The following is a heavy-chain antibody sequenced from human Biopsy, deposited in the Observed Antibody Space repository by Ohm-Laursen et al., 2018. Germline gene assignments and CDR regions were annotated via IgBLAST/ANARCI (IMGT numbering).Heavy chain of an antibody. J-gene: IGHJ4*02. V-gene: IGHV1-2*02. CDR1: TGTFPSYG. D-gene: IGHD2-8*01. CDR2: ITCKTGAT. CDR3: ARDPLNGHKHFDY. Sequence: ASVKVSCKAPTGTFPSYGIIWVRQAPGQGLEWLGYITCKTGATNYAQKFQGTVTMTRDTSLSTAYLALGSLRSADTAIYYCARDPLNGHKHFDYWGQGSLVTVSS.